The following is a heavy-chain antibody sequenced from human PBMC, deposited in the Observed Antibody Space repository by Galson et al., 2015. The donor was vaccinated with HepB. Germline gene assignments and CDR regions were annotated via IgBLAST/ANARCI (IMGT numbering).Heavy chain of an antibody. CDR1: GYTFTSYG. CDR2: ISAYNGNT. CDR3: AATDYGGNSNWYFDL. Sequence: SVKVSCKASGYTFTSYGISWVRQAPGQGLEWMGWISAYNGNTNYAQKLQGRVTMTTDTSTSTAYMELSSLRSEDTAVYYCAATDYGGNSNWYFDLWGRGTLVTVSS. J-gene: IGHJ2*01. D-gene: IGHD4-23*01. V-gene: IGHV1-18*01.